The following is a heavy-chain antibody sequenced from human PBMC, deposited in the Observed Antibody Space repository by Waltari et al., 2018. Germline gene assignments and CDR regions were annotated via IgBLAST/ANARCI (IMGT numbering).Heavy chain of an antibody. CDR2: ISGSGGST. V-gene: IGHV3-23*01. Sequence: VQLLEAGGGVVQPGGCLRLSCAASGFTFSSDAMSWVRQAPGKGLERASAISGSGGSTYYADSVKGPFTIPRDNSKNTLYLQMNSLRAEDTAVYYCAKDRVGATEGWNYWGQGPLVTVSS. CDR1: GFTFSSDA. J-gene: IGHJ4*02. D-gene: IGHD1-26*01. CDR3: AKDRVGATEGWNY.